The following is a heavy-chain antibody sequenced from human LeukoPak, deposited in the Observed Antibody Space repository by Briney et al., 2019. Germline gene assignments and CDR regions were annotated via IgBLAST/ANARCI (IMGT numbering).Heavy chain of an antibody. CDR3: AKLATQWLARDY. CDR2: ISGSGGST. V-gene: IGHV3-23*01. D-gene: IGHD6-19*01. Sequence: GGSLRLSCAASGFTFSSYAMSWVRQTPGKGLEWVSAISGSGGSTYYADSVKGRFTISRDNSKNTLYLQMNSLRAEDTTVYYCAKLATQWLARDYWGQGTLVTVSS. J-gene: IGHJ4*02. CDR1: GFTFSSYA.